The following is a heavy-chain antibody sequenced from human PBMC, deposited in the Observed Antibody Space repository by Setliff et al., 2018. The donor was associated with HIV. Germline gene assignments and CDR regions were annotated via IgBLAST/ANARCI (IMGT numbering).Heavy chain of an antibody. J-gene: IGHJ4*02. Sequence: PSETLSLTCTFSGDSISSGNYYWSWIRQPAGKGLEWIGRIYSTGSTNYNPSLKSRVTISSDTSKNQFSLRLSSVIAADTAVYYCARGPPGSSIGWYVGYWGQGTLVTVSS. CDR2: IYSTGST. CDR3: ARGPPGSSIGWYVGY. D-gene: IGHD6-19*01. V-gene: IGHV4-61*02. CDR1: GDSISSGNYY.